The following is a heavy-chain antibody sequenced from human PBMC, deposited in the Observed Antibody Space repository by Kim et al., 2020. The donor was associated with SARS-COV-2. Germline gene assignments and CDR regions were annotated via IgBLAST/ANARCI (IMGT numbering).Heavy chain of an antibody. V-gene: IGHV4-59*01. CDR3: AREFQGFDYNPPRYFYYSYLDV. CDR1: GGSISSDY. D-gene: IGHD4-4*01. J-gene: IGHJ6*03. CDR2: VSYSGST. Sequence: SETLSLICRVSGGSISSDYWSWIRQPPGKGLEWIGHVSYSGSTNYSPSLKSRITISVDTSKNQFALRLTSVTAADTAVYYCAREFQGFDYNPPRYFYYSYLDVWGTGTTVTVSS.